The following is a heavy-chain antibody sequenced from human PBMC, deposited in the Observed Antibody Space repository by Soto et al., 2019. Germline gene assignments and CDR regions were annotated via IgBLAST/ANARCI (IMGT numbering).Heavy chain of an antibody. J-gene: IGHJ4*02. CDR1: GYSFAGHW. V-gene: IGHV5-10-1*01. CDR3: ARLKVGATSDY. D-gene: IGHD1-26*01. CDR2: IDPSDSYT. Sequence: PGESLKISCQGSGYSFAGHWISWVSQMPGKGLEWMGRIDPSDSYTNYSPSFEGHVTMSADTSVNTAYLQWRGLRASDTAIYFCARLKVGATSDYWGQGTLVTVSS.